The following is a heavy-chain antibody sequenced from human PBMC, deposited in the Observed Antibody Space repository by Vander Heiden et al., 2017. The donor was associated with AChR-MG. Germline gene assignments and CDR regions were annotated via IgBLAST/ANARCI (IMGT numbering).Heavy chain of an antibody. CDR3: ASAYDNDRDY. CDR1: GFTFSAYT. Sequence: DVQLVESGGGLVKPGGSLRLSCAASGFTFSAYTMNWVRQAPGKGLEWVSSISNSNSYIYYADSVRGRFTISRDNTENSLYLQMNNLRAEDTAVYYCASAYDNDRDYWGQGTLVTVSS. CDR2: ISNSNSYI. D-gene: IGHD3-16*01. V-gene: IGHV3-21*01. J-gene: IGHJ4*02.